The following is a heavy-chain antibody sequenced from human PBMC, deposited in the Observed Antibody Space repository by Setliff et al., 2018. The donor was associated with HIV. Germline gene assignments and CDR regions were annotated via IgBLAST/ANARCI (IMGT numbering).Heavy chain of an antibody. Sequence: SVKVSCKASGGTFGRFGISWVRQAPGQGLEWMGGIIPTFTRANYAQKFQARVIITTDKSASTAFMELTSLTSEDTAVYYCARSVHSLYGDYATYFDPWGQGAQVTVSS. CDR1: GGTFGRFG. CDR3: ARSVHSLYGDYATYFDP. CDR2: IIPTFTRA. V-gene: IGHV1-69*05. D-gene: IGHD4-17*01. J-gene: IGHJ5*02.